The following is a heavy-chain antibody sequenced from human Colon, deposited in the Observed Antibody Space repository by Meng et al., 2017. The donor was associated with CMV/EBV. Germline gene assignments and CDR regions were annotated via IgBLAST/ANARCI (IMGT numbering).Heavy chain of an antibody. D-gene: IGHD6-6*01. CDR2: MSHDGSNE. J-gene: IGHJ4*02. CDR3: ARTDTSSSGYFDY. V-gene: IGHV3-30*09. CDR1: GLSLSHYA. Sequence: GESLKISCAASGLSLSHYAMHWVRQAPNKGLEWVAVMSHDGSNELYATSVKGRFAISRDNSKNTLYLNLSTLTADDTAVYYCARTDTSSSGYFDYGGQGALVTVSS.